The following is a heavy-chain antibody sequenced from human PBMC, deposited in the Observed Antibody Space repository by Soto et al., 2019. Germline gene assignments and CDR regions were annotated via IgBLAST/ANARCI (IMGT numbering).Heavy chain of an antibody. CDR2: ISSSSSTI. Sequence: EVQLVESGGGLVQPGGSLRLSCVASGFTFTTYSMNWVRQAPGKGLEWVSYISSSSSTIYYAGSVKGRITSSRDNAKNSLYLQMNSLGDEATAGYYCGRQVDYWGQGTLVTVFS. J-gene: IGHJ4*02. CDR1: GFTFTTYS. CDR3: GRQVDY. V-gene: IGHV3-48*02.